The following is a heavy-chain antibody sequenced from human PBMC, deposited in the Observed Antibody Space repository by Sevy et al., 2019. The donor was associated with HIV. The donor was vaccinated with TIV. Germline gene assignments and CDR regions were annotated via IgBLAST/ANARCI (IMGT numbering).Heavy chain of an antibody. D-gene: IGHD3-16*02. CDR2: IVVGSGNT. CDR3: AAEYDYVWGSYPNFDY. J-gene: IGHJ4*02. V-gene: IGHV1-58*01. CDR1: GFTFTSSA. Sequence: ASVKVSCKASGFTFTSSAVQWVRQARGQRLEWIGWIVVGSGNTNYAQKFQERVTITRDMSTSTAYMELSSLRSEDTAVCYCAAEYDYVWGSYPNFDYWGQGTLVTVSS.